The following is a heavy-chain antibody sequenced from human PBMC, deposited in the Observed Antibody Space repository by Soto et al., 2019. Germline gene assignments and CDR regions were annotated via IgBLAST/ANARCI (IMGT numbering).Heavy chain of an antibody. V-gene: IGHV3-72*01. J-gene: IGHJ4*02. CDR2: YRDKPQGYST. Sequence: EVQLVESGGGLVQPGGSLRLSCAGSGFTLSDHYIEWVRQAPGKGLEWVGRYRDKPQGYSTAYAASVKGRFTTSRDESKNSAYLQMNSLKTEDTAVYYCVRATYFSDSSGYTRCLDYWGQGTLVTVSS. D-gene: IGHD3-22*01. CDR3: VRATYFSDSSGYTRCLDY. CDR1: GFTLSDHY.